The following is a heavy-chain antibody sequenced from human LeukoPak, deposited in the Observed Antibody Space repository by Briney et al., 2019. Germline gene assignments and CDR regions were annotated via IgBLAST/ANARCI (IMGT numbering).Heavy chain of an antibody. CDR1: GYTFTGYY. Sequence: ASVKVSCKASGYTFTGYYMHWVRQAPGQGLEWMGWINSNSGGTNYAQKFQGRVTMTRDTSISTAYMELSRLRSDDTAVYYCARNKLVGATHTYDAFDIWGQGTMVTVSS. D-gene: IGHD1-26*01. CDR2: INSNSGGT. CDR3: ARNKLVGATHTYDAFDI. V-gene: IGHV1-2*02. J-gene: IGHJ3*02.